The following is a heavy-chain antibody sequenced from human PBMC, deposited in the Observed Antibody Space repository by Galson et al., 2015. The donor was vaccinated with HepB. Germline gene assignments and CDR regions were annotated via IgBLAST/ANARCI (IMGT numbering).Heavy chain of an antibody. Sequence: SLRLSCAASGFTFSDYYMSWIRQAPGKGLEWVSYISSSSSYTNYADSVKGRFTISRDNAKNSLYLQMNSLRAEDTAVYYCARADYGDSRGGMDVWGQGTTVTVSS. V-gene: IGHV3-11*06. D-gene: IGHD4-17*01. J-gene: IGHJ6*02. CDR2: ISSSSSYT. CDR3: ARADYGDSRGGMDV. CDR1: GFTFSDYY.